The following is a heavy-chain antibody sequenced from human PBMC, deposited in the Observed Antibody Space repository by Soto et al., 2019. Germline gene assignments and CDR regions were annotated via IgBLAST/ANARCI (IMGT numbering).Heavy chain of an antibody. J-gene: IGHJ4*02. CDR2: TFYTGTT. D-gene: IGHD1-1*01. CDR1: GGSVFSSSSR. CDR3: GMLVGLTEFAGPWYKLEQ. Sequence: QLQLQESGPGVVKPSETLSLTCTVTGGSVFSSSSRWVWVRQSPGKGLEWLGQTFYTGTTYYNPSLGSRITTSVDSSNSLFSVRLGSVTAADTAFYSCGMLVGLTEFAGPWYKLEQWGRGILVTVST. V-gene: IGHV4-39*02.